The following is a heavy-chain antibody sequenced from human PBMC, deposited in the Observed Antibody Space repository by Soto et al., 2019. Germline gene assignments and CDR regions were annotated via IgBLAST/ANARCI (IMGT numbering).Heavy chain of an antibody. D-gene: IGHD3-3*01. J-gene: IGHJ4*02. Sequence: SDTLSLTCTVSGRSISSYYWSWIRQPPGKGLEWIGYIYYSGSTYYIPSLKSRVTISVDTSKNQFSLKLTSVTAADTAVYFCARGGWRQIDYWGQGTLVTVS. CDR1: GRSISSYY. CDR3: ARGGWRQIDY. V-gene: IGHV4-59*08. CDR2: IYYSGST.